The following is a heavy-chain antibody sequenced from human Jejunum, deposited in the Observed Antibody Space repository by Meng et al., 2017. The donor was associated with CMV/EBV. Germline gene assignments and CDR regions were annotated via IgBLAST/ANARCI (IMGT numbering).Heavy chain of an antibody. CDR2: VYTGNSA. J-gene: IGHJ4*02. V-gene: IGHV4-4*07. CDR3: ARDLLGITGASV. Sequence: QESGPGLGMPSEGLAISCSVTGDSVCDYCWSRFRQPAGMTLEVIGRVYTGNSAHYNPSRKSRVTMSLDTSKNQFSLKLTSVTAADTALYYCARDLLGITGASVWGPGTLVTVSS. D-gene: IGHD1-7*01. CDR1: GDSVCDYC.